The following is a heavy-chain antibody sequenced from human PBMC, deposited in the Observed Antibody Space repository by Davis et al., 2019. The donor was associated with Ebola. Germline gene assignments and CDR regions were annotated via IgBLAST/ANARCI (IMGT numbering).Heavy chain of an antibody. CDR1: GLTFSTYA. J-gene: IGHJ4*02. Sequence: PGGSLRLSCVASGLTFSTYALHWVRQAPGKGLEWVAAISYDGSIKYNADSVRGRFTISRDNSENTLYLQMNSLTADDTAVYYCARAVFHEVLDYWGQGTPVTVSS. V-gene: IGHV3-30*04. CDR3: ARAVFHEVLDY. CDR2: ISYDGSIK. D-gene: IGHD3-3*01.